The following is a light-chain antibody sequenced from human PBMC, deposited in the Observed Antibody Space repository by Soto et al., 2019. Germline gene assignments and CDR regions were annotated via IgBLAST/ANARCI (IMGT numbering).Light chain of an antibody. CDR2: AAS. CDR3: QQSYSTPYS. V-gene: IGKV1-39*01. CDR1: QSISSY. J-gene: IGKJ2*03. Sequence: DIQMTQSPSSLSASVGDRVTITCRTSQSISSYLNWYQQKPGKDPKLLIYAASSLQSGVPSRFSGSGSGTDFTLTISSPQPEDFATYYCQQSYSTPYSFGQGTKLEIK.